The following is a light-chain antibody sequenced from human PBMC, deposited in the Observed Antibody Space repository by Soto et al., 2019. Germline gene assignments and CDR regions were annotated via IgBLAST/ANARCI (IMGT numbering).Light chain of an antibody. CDR2: DVR. V-gene: IGLV2-14*01. J-gene: IGLJ2*01. Sequence: QAVVTQPASVSGSPGQSITISCTGTSSDVGGYNYISWYQQHPGKAPKFIIYDVRNRPSGVSNRFSGSRSVNTASLTISGLQAEDEADYYCSSYTSSSTVIFGGGTKLTVL. CDR3: SSYTSSSTVI. CDR1: SSDVGGYNY.